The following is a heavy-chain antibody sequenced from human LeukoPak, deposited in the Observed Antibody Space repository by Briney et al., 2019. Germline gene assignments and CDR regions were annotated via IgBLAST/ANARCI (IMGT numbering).Heavy chain of an antibody. CDR2: ILYDGNNK. Sequence: GGSLRLSCAASGFTFSSYAMYWVRQAPGKGLEWVAVILYDGNNKYYADSVKGRFTISRDNSKNTLYLEMSSLRAEDTAAYYCARPTTASTIYEYYFDYWGQGTLITVSS. V-gene: IGHV3-30-3*01. D-gene: IGHD4-11*01. CDR3: ARPTTASTIYEYYFDY. J-gene: IGHJ4*02. CDR1: GFTFSSYA.